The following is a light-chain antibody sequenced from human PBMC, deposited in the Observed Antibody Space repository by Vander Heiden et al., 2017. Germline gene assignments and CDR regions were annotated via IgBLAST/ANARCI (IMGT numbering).Light chain of an antibody. Sequence: DIQMTQSPSSLSASVGDRVSITCRASRSIASYLNWYQQKPGKAPKLLIYAASTLQSGVPSRFNGGASGTDFTLTISILQAEDFATYYCQQSYNSPRTFGQGTKLEIK. V-gene: IGKV1-39*01. CDR3: QQSYNSPRT. CDR1: RSIASY. J-gene: IGKJ2*02. CDR2: AAS.